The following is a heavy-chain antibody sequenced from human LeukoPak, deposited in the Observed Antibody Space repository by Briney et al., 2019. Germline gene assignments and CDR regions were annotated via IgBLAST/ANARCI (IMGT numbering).Heavy chain of an antibody. CDR1: GGTFSSYA. D-gene: IGHD3-22*01. V-gene: IGHV1-69*04. Sequence: SVKVSCKASGGTFSSYASSWVRQAPGQGLEWMGRIIPILGIANYAQKFQGRVTITADKSTSTAYMELSSLRSEDTAVYYCATDYYDSSGYFDYWGQGTLVTVSS. CDR3: ATDYYDSSGYFDY. CDR2: IIPILGIA. J-gene: IGHJ4*02.